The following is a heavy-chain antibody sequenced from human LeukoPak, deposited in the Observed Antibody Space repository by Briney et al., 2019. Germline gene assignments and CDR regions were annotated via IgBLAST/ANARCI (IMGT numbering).Heavy chain of an antibody. Sequence: GGSLRLSCAAPGFTFSSYAMSWVRQAPGKGLEWVSAISGSGGSTYYADSVKGRFTISRDNSKNTLYLQMNSLRAEDTAVYYCAKDRIVVVPAATCFDYWGQGTLVTVSS. D-gene: IGHD2-2*01. V-gene: IGHV3-23*01. CDR3: AKDRIVVVPAATCFDY. CDR2: ISGSGGST. CDR1: GFTFSSYA. J-gene: IGHJ4*02.